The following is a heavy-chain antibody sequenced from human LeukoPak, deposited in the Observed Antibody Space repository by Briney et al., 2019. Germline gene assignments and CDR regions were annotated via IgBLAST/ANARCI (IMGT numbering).Heavy chain of an antibody. V-gene: IGHV4-39*01. CDR2: IYYSGST. J-gene: IGHJ4*02. Sequence: SETLSLTCTVSGVSLSSSSYHWGWIRQPPGKGLEWIASIYYSGSTYYSPSLKSRVTISVDTSKNQFSMKMRSVIAADTAVYYCASLLTYFDYWGQGTLVTVSS. D-gene: IGHD3-9*01. CDR3: ASLLTYFDY. CDR1: GVSLSSSSYH.